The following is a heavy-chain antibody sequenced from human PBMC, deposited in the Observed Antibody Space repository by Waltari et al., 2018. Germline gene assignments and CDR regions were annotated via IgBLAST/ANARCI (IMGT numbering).Heavy chain of an antibody. CDR3: ARDGYYDILTGYYPDYYYYYGMDV. Sequence: QVQLQESGPGLVKPSETLSLTCAVSGYSISSGYYWGWLRQPPGKGLEGIGSIYQSGSTYYNPSLKSRVTISVDTSKNQFSLKLSSVTAADTAVYYCARDGYYDILTGYYPDYYYYYGMDVWGQGTTVTVSS. CDR1: GYSISSGYY. D-gene: IGHD3-9*01. V-gene: IGHV4-38-2*02. J-gene: IGHJ6*02. CDR2: IYQSGST.